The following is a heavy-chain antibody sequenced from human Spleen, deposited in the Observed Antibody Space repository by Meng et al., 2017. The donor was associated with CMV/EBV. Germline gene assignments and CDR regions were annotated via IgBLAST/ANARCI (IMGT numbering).Heavy chain of an antibody. D-gene: IGHD5-24*01. CDR2: ISSSSSYI. J-gene: IGHJ3*02. CDR3: ARDLVLESDAFDI. Sequence: GGSLRLSCAASGFTFSSYSMNWVRQAPGKGLEWVSSISSSSSYIYYADSVKGRFTISRDNAKNSLYLQMNSLRAEDTAVYYCARDLVLESDAFDIWGQGTMVTVSS. CDR1: GFTFSSYS. V-gene: IGHV3-21*01.